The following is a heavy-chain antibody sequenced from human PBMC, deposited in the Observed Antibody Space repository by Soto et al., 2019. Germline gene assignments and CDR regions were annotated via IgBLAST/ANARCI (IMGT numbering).Heavy chain of an antibody. D-gene: IGHD2-2*01. Sequence: SETLSLTCAVYGGSFSGYYWSWIRQPPGKGLEWIGEINHSGSTNYNPSLKSRVTISVDTSKNQFSLRLSSVTAADTAVYYCARELRYHAVNDIVVVPANENWFDPWGQGTLVTVSS. J-gene: IGHJ5*02. V-gene: IGHV4-34*01. CDR3: ARELRYHAVNDIVVVPANENWFDP. CDR2: INHSGST. CDR1: GGSFSGYY.